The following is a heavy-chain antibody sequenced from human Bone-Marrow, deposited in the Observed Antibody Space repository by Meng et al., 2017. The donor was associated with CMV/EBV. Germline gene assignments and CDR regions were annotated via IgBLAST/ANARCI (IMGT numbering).Heavy chain of an antibody. J-gene: IGHJ3*01. CDR3: VNILDTANPLSL. Sequence: GESLKISCAASGFTFSSYSMNWVRQAPGKGLEWVSSISSRSSYIYYADSVKGRFTISRDNAKNSLYRQMNSLRAEDKVVYHGVNILDTANPLSLWGQGTMVTVSS. D-gene: IGHD5-18*01. V-gene: IGHV3-21*01. CDR1: GFTFSSYS. CDR2: ISSRSSYI.